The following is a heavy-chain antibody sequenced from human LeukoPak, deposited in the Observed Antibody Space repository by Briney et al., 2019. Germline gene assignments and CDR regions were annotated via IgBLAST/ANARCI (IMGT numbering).Heavy chain of an antibody. Sequence: GGSLRLSCAVSGFTFSSYKMNWVRQAPGKGLEWVSAISGDSSTIYYADSVKGRFIISRDNAKNSLFLQMNSLRAEDTAVYYRAREKADNDLDYWGQGTLVTVSS. CDR3: AREKADNDLDY. CDR2: ISGDSSTI. D-gene: IGHD3-3*01. J-gene: IGHJ4*02. CDR1: GFTFSSYK. V-gene: IGHV3-48*01.